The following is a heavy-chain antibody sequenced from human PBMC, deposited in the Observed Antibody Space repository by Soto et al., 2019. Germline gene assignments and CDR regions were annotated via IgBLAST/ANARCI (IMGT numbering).Heavy chain of an antibody. J-gene: IGHJ4*02. V-gene: IGHV4-34*01. CDR2: INHSGST. CDR3: ARGRAGYCTNGVCYYYFDY. CDR1: GGSFSGYY. Sequence: SETLSRTCTVYGGSFSGYYWSWIRQPPGKGLEWIWEINHSGSTNYNPSLKSRVTISVDTSKNQFSLKLSYVTAADTSHAYCARGRAGYCTNGVCYYYFDYWGQGTLVTVSS. D-gene: IGHD2-8*01.